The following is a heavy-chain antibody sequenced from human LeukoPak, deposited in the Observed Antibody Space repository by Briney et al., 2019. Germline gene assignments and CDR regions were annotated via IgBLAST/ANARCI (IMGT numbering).Heavy chain of an antibody. CDR3: ARIHRYCSGGACYVLDN. Sequence: SETLSLTCVVSGGSVSGYYWGWIRQPPGRGLEWIGYVYYSGSTNYNPSFKSRITISVDTSRNQFSLRLSSVTAADTAVYYCARIHRYCSGGACYVLDNWGQGTLVAVSS. D-gene: IGHD2-15*01. V-gene: IGHV4-59*02. CDR1: GGSVSGYY. CDR2: VYYSGST. J-gene: IGHJ4*02.